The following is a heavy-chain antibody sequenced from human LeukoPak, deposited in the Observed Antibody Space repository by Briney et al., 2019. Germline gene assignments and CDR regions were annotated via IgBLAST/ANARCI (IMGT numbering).Heavy chain of an antibody. J-gene: IGHJ6*03. D-gene: IGHD2-21*02. CDR1: GGSISSHY. V-gene: IGHV4-59*11. CDR3: ASGLRLFYYYMDV. CDR2: IYYSGST. Sequence: SETLSLTCSVSGGSISSHYWSWIRQPPGKGLGWIGYIYYSGSTKYNPSLKSRVTISVDTSKNQFSLKLSSVTAADTAVYYCASGLRLFYYYMDVWGKGTTVTVSS.